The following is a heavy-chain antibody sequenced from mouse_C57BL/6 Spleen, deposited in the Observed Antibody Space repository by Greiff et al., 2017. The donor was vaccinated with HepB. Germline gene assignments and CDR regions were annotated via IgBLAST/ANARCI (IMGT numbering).Heavy chain of an antibody. CDR3: ARAGYYYGSSYEDAMDY. CDR1: GYTFTSYW. Sequence: VQLQQPGAELVRPGSSVKLSCKASGYTFTSYWMHWVKQRPIQGLEWIGNIDPSDSETHYNQKFKDKATLTVDKSSSTAYMQLSSLTSEDSAVYYCARAGYYYGSSYEDAMDYWGQGTSVTVSS. CDR2: IDPSDSET. D-gene: IGHD1-1*01. J-gene: IGHJ4*01. V-gene: IGHV1-52*01.